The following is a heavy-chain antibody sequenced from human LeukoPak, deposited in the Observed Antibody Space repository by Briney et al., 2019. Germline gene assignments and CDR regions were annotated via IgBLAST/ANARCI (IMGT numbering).Heavy chain of an antibody. D-gene: IGHD4-17*01. CDR3: ARTPNDYGDYYFDY. V-gene: IGHV3-20*04. CDR1: GFTFDDYG. CDR2: INWNGGST. Sequence: PGGSLRLSCAASGFTFDDYGMSWVRQAPGKGLEWVSGINWNGGSTGYADSVKGRFTISRDNAKNSLYLQMNSLRAEDTALYYCARTPNDYGDYYFDYWGQGTLVTVSS. J-gene: IGHJ4*02.